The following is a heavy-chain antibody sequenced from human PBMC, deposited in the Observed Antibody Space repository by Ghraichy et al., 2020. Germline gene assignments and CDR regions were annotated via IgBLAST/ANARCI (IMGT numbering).Heavy chain of an antibody. Sequence: AGSLRLSCSASGFTFGSYGMSWVRQAPGKGLEWVSSIHSGGYTFYADSVRGRFTISRDNSENTLHLQMSSLRAEDTAVYYCAYYCTSGTSCYLVDVWGQGTTVTVSS. CDR2: IHSGGYT. CDR1: GFTFGSYG. V-gene: IGHV3-23*01. CDR3: AYYCTSGTSCYLVDV. D-gene: IGHD2-8*01. J-gene: IGHJ6*02.